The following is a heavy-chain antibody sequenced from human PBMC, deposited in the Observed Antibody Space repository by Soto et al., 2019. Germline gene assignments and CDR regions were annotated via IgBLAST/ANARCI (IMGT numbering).Heavy chain of an antibody. Sequence: GGSLRLACSASGFAFSAHWMTWVRQTPGKGLEWVANISPEGSTKYYVDSAKGRFTISRDNAKNLLYLQMNSLTVGDTAVYSCVRDHVTPGLYFDLWGQGPLGTVSS. CDR1: GFAFSAHW. J-gene: IGHJ4*02. CDR3: VRDHVTPGLYFDL. V-gene: IGHV3-7*01. CDR2: ISPEGSTK. D-gene: IGHD2-8*02.